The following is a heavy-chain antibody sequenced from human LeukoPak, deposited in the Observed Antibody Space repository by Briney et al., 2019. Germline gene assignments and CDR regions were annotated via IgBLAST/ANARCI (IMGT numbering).Heavy chain of an antibody. CDR3: ARNVGYCSSTSCFYFGY. D-gene: IGHD2-2*01. CDR1: GGSISSYY. J-gene: IGHJ4*02. Sequence: SETLSLTCTVSGGSISSYYWSWIRQPPGKGLEGIGYIYYSGSTNYNPSLKSRVTISVDTSKNQFSLKLSSVTAADTAVYYCARNVGYCSSTSCFYFGYWGQGTLVTVSS. CDR2: IYYSGST. V-gene: IGHV4-59*01.